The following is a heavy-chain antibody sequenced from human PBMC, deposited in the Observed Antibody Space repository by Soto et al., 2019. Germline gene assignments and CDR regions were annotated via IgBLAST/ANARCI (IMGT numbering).Heavy chain of an antibody. D-gene: IGHD6-19*01. Sequence: SETLSLTCTVSGGSISSGDYYWSWIRQPPGKGLEWIGYIYYSGSTYYNPSLKSRVTISVDTSKNQFSLKLSSVTAADTAVYYCARDRGYSSGWRDPTPFDYWGQGTLVTVSS. J-gene: IGHJ4*02. CDR1: GGSISSGDYY. CDR3: ARDRGYSSGWRDPTPFDY. V-gene: IGHV4-30-4*01. CDR2: IYYSGST.